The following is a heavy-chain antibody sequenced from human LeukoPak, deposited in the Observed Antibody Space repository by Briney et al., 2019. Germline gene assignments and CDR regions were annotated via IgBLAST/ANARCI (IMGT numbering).Heavy chain of an antibody. Sequence: ASVKVSCKASGYTFTGYYMHWVRQAPGQGLEWMGRINPNSGGTNYAQKFQGRVTMTRDTSISTAYMELSRLRSDDTAVYYCAREFSEGAKTPPDYWGQGTLVTVPS. D-gene: IGHD3-16*01. CDR2: INPNSGGT. J-gene: IGHJ4*02. CDR3: AREFSEGAKTPPDY. CDR1: GYTFTGYY. V-gene: IGHV1-2*06.